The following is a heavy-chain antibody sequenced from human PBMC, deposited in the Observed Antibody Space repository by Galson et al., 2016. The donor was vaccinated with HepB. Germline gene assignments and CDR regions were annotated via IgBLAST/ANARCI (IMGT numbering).Heavy chain of an antibody. Sequence: QSGAEVKKPGESLRISCKGSGYSFSSHWISWVRQMPGKGLEWMGRIDPPDSYTNYSPSFQGHVTISADKSFSTAYLQWSSLKASDTAMYYCARHSRYEGGALYDSGSSNLDYWGQGTLVTVSS. V-gene: IGHV5-10-1*01. CDR2: IDPPDSYT. CDR3: ARHSRYEGGALYDSGSSNLDY. CDR1: GYSFSSHW. D-gene: IGHD3-10*01. J-gene: IGHJ4*02.